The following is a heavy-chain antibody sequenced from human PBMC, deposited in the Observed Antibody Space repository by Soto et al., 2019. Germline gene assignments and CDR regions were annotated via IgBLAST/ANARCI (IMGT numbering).Heavy chain of an antibody. CDR2: INAGNGNT. V-gene: IGHV1-3*01. CDR1: GYTFTSYA. D-gene: IGHD6-19*01. J-gene: IGHJ4*02. CDR3: ARGGGSSGWYPYYFDY. Sequence: ASVKVSCKASGYTFTSYAMHWVRQAPGQRLEWIGWINAGNGNTKYSQKFQGRVTITRDTSASTAYMELSSLRSEDTAVYYCARGGGSSGWYPYYFDYWGQGTLVTVSS.